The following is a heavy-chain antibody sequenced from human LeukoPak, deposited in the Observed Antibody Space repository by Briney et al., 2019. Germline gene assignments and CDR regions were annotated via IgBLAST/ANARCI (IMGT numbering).Heavy chain of an antibody. CDR3: ARSIGGNTHFDY. D-gene: IGHD4-23*01. CDR1: GFTFSDYY. Sequence: GGSLRLSCAASGFTFSDYYMSWIRQAPGKGLEWVSVIFSGGSTYYADSVKGRFTISRDNSKNTVYLQMNSLRAEDTAVYYCARSIGGNTHFDYWGQGTLVTVSS. J-gene: IGHJ4*02. CDR2: IFSGGST. V-gene: IGHV3-53*01.